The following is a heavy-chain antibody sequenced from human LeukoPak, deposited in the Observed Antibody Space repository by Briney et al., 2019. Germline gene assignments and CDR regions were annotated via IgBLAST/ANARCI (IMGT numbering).Heavy chain of an antibody. J-gene: IGHJ3*02. CDR3: ARDCRACLGEGGAFDI. CDR2: ISYDGSNK. CDR1: GFTFSSYA. Sequence: PGGPLRLSCAASGFTFSSYAMHWARQAPGKGLEWVAVISYDGSNKYYADSVKGRFTISRDNSKNTLYLQMNSLRAEDTAVYYCARDCRACLGEGGAFDIWGQGTMVTVSS. V-gene: IGHV3-30*04. D-gene: IGHD3-16*01.